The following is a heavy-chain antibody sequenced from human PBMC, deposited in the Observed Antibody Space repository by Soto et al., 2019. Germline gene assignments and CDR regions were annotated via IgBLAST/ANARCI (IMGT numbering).Heavy chain of an antibody. CDR3: ASSPRSYYFDY. V-gene: IGHV1-69*01. Sequence: QVQLVQSGAEVKKPGSSVKVSCKASGGTFSGYPISWVRQAPGQGLEWMGGIIPIFGTANYAQKFQGRVTITADESTSTAYMELSSLRSEDTAVYYCASSPRSYYFDYWGQGTLVTVSS. CDR1: GGTFSGYP. J-gene: IGHJ4*02. CDR2: IIPIFGTA.